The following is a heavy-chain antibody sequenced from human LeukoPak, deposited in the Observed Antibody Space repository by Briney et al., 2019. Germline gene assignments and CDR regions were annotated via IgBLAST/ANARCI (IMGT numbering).Heavy chain of an antibody. J-gene: IGHJ4*02. V-gene: IGHV3-23*01. Sequence: GGSLRLSCAASDFSFITYAMSWVRQAPGKGLEWVSTISGGGDATYYADSVKGRFTISRDNSKNTLYLQMNSLRVEDTAVYYCARDSSMLRGPLVIYYFDFWGKGTLVTVSS. CDR2: ISGGGDAT. D-gene: IGHD3-10*01. CDR1: DFSFITYA. CDR3: ARDSSMLRGPLVIYYFDF.